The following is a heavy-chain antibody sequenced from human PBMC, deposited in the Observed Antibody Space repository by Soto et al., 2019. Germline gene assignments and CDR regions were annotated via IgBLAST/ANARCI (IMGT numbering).Heavy chain of an antibody. V-gene: IGHV1-69*13. CDR3: ARADLVGVAPEGGYYFDS. J-gene: IGHJ4*02. Sequence: SVKVSCKASGGTFSSYAISWVRQAPGQGLEWMGGIIPIFGTANYAQKFQGRVTITADESTTTAYMELSSLRSEDTAVYYCARADLVGVAPEGGYYFDSWGQGTLATV. CDR1: GGTFSSYA. CDR2: IIPIFGTA. D-gene: IGHD2-15*01.